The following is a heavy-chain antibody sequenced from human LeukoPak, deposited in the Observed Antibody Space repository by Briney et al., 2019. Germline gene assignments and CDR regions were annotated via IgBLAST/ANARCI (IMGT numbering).Heavy chain of an antibody. CDR3: AKDLAVAGTGGDY. CDR2: ISSSSSYI. D-gene: IGHD6-19*01. Sequence: GGSLRLSCAASGFTFSSYSMNWVRQAPGKGLEWVSSISSSSSYIYYADSVKGRFTISRDNAKNSLYLQMNSLRAEDTAVYYCAKDLAVAGTGGDYWGQGTLVTVSS. V-gene: IGHV3-21*04. J-gene: IGHJ4*02. CDR1: GFTFSSYS.